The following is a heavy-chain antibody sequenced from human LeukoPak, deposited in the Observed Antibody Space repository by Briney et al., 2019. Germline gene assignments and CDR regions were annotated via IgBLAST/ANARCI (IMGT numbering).Heavy chain of an antibody. CDR1: GGTFSSYA. J-gene: IGHJ3*02. CDR2: TIPIFGTA. V-gene: IGHV1-69*05. Sequence: ASVKVSCKASGGTFSSYAISWVRQAPGQGLEWMGGTIPIFGTANYAQKFQGRVTMTRNTSISTAYMELSSLRSEDTAVYYCARVGYYGSGDYDAFDIWGQGTMVTVSS. CDR3: ARVGYYGSGDYDAFDI. D-gene: IGHD3-10*01.